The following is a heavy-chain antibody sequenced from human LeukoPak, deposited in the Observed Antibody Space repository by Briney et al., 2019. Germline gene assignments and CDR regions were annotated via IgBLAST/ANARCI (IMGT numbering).Heavy chain of an antibody. CDR3: ARSYGSGSGPIDY. D-gene: IGHD3-10*01. J-gene: IGHJ4*02. Sequence: GSLRLSCAASGFTFSSYSMNWIRQPPGKGLEWIGYIYYSGSTNYNPSLKSRVTISVDTSKNQFSLKLSSVTAADTAVYYCARSYGSGSGPIDYWGQGTLVTVSS. CDR1: GFTFSSYS. V-gene: IGHV4-59*01. CDR2: IYYSGST.